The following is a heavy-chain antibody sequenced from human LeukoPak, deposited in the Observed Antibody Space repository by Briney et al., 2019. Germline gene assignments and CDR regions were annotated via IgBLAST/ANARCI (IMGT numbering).Heavy chain of an antibody. V-gene: IGHV3-21*01. CDR3: ARGDGARSLDL. Sequence: GGSLRLSCAASGFTFSNYGMTWVRQAPGKGLEWVSSPPGRFTISRDNAKKSLYLQMDSLGAEDTAVYYCARGDGARSLDLWGQGTLVTVSS. CDR1: GFTFSNYG. D-gene: IGHD3-16*01. J-gene: IGHJ5*02.